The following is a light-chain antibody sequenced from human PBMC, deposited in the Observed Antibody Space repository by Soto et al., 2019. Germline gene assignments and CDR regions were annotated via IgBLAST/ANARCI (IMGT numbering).Light chain of an antibody. J-gene: IGKJ2*01. Sequence: EIVLTQSPGTLSLSPGERATLSCRASQSVSSSYLAWYQQKPGQAPRLLIYGASSRATGIPDRFSGSGSGTDSTLPISRLEPEDFAVYYCQQYGISPYTFGQGTKLEIK. CDR1: QSVSSSY. CDR2: GAS. CDR3: QQYGISPYT. V-gene: IGKV3-20*01.